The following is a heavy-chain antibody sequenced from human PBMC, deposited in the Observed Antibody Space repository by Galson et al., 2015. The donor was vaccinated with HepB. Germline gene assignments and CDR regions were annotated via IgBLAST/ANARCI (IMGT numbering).Heavy chain of an antibody. CDR1: GYTFTNYG. D-gene: IGHD2-2*01. V-gene: IGHV1-18*01. CDR2: ISAYNGNT. CDR3: ARGGVVPPAAPNWFDP. J-gene: IGHJ5*02. Sequence: SVKVSCKASGYTFTNYGISWVRQAPGQGLEWMGWISAYNGNTDYAQKLQGRVTMTTDTSTRTAYMELRSLRSDDTAVYYCARGGVVPPAAPNWFDPWGQGTLVTVSS.